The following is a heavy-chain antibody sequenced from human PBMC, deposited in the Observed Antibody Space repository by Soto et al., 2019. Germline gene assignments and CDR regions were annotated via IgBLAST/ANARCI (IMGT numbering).Heavy chain of an antibody. Sequence: PGGPVRLSCADSGFDFGSVFMTWVRPAPGRGPEWIGRIKSHSDGGTPQHSAHLRGRFSISRDDSTKTLYLQMDSLKTEDTAVYYCSIGTIVGAIGPWGQGTLVTVSS. V-gene: IGHV3-15*01. CDR3: SIGTIVGAIGP. J-gene: IGHJ5*02. CDR2: IKSHSDGGTP. D-gene: IGHD1-26*01. CDR1: GFDFGSVF.